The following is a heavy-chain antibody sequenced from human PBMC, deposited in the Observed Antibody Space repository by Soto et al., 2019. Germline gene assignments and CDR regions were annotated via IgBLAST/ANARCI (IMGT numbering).Heavy chain of an antibody. V-gene: IGHV1-18*01. J-gene: IGHJ4*02. CDR3: ARDNGYYDF. CDR2: ISTTSGNT. CDR1: GYTFSSYS. Sequence: QMVQSGAEVKQPGASVKISCKTSGYTFSSYSINWVRLAPGQGLAWMAWISTTSGNTHYAERVQGRVTVTLYTSARTAFMEMWGLTSEDTAVYFCARDNGYYDFWGPGTLVTVSS. D-gene: IGHD2-8*01.